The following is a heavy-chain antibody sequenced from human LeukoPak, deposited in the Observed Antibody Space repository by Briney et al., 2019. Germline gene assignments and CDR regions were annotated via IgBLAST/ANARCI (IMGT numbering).Heavy chain of an antibody. D-gene: IGHD6-13*01. V-gene: IGHV3-23*01. CDR1: GFTFSSYA. CDR2: ICGSGGSN. CDR3: AKDRSSSWYSFSDY. J-gene: IGHJ4*02. Sequence: GGSLRLSCAASGFTFSSYAMSWVRQAPGKGLEWVSAICGSGGSNYYEDSVKGRFTIARDNSKNPLYLQMNSLRAEDTAVYYGAKDRSSSWYSFSDYWGQGTLVTVPS.